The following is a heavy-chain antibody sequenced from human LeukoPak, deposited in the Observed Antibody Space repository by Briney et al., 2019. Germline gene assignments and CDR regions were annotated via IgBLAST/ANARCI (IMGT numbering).Heavy chain of an antibody. Sequence: PGGSLRLSCAASGFTFSSYSMNWVRQAPGKGLEWVSSISSSSSYIYYADSVKGRFTISRDNSKNTLYLQMNSLGAEDTAVYYCARDYYDSSDYYYYYMDVWGKGTTVTVSS. CDR3: ARDYYDSSDYYYYYMDV. J-gene: IGHJ6*03. CDR2: ISSSSSYI. CDR1: GFTFSSYS. V-gene: IGHV3-21*01. D-gene: IGHD3-22*01.